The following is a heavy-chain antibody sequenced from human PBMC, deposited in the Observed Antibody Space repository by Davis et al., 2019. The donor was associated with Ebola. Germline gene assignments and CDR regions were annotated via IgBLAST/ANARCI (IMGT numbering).Heavy chain of an antibody. J-gene: IGHJ4*02. Sequence: PSETLSLTCTVSGGSISSYYWSWIRQPPGKGLEWIGYIYYSGSTNYNPPLKSRVTISIDTSKNQFSLRLTSVTAADTAIYYCARDRGFYDGSFDYWGQGTLVTVSS. CDR2: IYYSGST. V-gene: IGHV4-59*01. CDR3: ARDRGFYDGSFDY. CDR1: GGSISSYY. D-gene: IGHD3-22*01.